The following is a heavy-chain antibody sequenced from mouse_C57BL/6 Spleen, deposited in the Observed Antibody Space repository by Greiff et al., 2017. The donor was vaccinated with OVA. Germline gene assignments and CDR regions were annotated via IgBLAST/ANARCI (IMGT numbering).Heavy chain of an antibody. V-gene: IGHV14-4*01. CDR2: IDPENGDT. J-gene: IGHJ3*01. CDR1: GFIIKDDY. CDR3: ISPAWFAY. Sequence: EVQLQQSGAELVRPGASVKLSCTASGFIIKDDYMHWVKQRPEQGLEWIGWIDPENGDTEYASKFQGKATITADTSSNTAYLQLSSLTSEDTAVYYCISPAWFAYWGQGTLVTVSA.